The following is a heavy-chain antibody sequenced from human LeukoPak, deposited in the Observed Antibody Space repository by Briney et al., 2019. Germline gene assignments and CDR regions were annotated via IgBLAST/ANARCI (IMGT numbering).Heavy chain of an antibody. Sequence: SETLSLTCTVSGGSISSYYWSWIRQPPGKGLEWIGYIYYSGSTNYNPSLKSRVIISVDTSKNQFSLKLSSVTAADTAVYYCARGEYDYVWGSYRYNPYFDYWGQGTLVTVSS. CDR2: IYYSGST. CDR1: GGSISSYY. CDR3: ARGEYDYVWGSYRYNPYFDY. D-gene: IGHD3-16*02. V-gene: IGHV4-59*01. J-gene: IGHJ4*02.